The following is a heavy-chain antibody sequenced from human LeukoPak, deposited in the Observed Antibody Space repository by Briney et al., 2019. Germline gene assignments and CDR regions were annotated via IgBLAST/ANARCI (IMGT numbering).Heavy chain of an antibody. V-gene: IGHV4-61*08. Sequence: SETLSLTCTVSGDSISSGDYYWSWIRQPPGKGLEWIGYIYYSGSTNYNPSLKSRVTISVDTSNNQFSLKLSSVTAADTAVYYCARVVVPGWFDPWGQGTLVTVSS. D-gene: IGHD2-15*01. CDR1: GDSISSGDYY. CDR2: IYYSGST. J-gene: IGHJ5*02. CDR3: ARVVVPGWFDP.